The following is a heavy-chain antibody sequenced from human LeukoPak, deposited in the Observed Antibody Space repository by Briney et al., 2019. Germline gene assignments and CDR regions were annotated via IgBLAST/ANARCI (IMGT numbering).Heavy chain of an antibody. J-gene: IGHJ3*02. CDR1: GGPISSYY. Sequence: SEPLTLTCTVSGGPISSYYWSWIRQPPGKGLEWIGHFYYSGSPNYDPSLKSRVTISVDTSKNQFSLKLSSVTAADTAVYYCAGGDDAFDIWGQGTMVTVSS. CDR3: AGGDDAFDI. CDR2: FYYSGSP. V-gene: IGHV4-59*01.